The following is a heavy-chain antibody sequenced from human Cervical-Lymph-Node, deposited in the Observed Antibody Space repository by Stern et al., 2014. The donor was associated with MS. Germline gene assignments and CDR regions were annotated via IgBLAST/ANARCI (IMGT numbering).Heavy chain of an antibody. V-gene: IGHV3-73*01. D-gene: IGHD1-7*01. J-gene: IGHJ6*02. CDR3: SSRALVRTTYYYGMDV. CDR1: GFIFSGSA. Sequence: EVQLVESGGGLVQPGGSLKLSCTASGFIFSGSAIHWVRQASGKGLEWVGRIRSKANNYTTTYAASVKGRFTISRDDSRNTAHLQMNSLKTDDTAVYYCSSRALVRTTYYYGMDVWGQGTTVTVSS. CDR2: IRSKANNYTT.